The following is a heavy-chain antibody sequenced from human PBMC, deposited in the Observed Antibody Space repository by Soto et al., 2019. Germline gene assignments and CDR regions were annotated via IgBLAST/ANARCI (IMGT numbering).Heavy chain of an antibody. CDR1: GFTFSSYA. CDR3: ARSDEVDFSSGYYYLYYAMDV. D-gene: IGHD3-3*01. J-gene: IGHJ6*02. Sequence: QVQLVESGGGVVQPGRSLRLSCAASGFTFSSYAMHWVRQAPGKGLEWVAVISYDGSNKYYADSVKGRFTISRDNSKNMLFQQMNNLRAEDTAVYYCARSDEVDFSSGYYYLYYAMDVWGQGTTVTVSS. V-gene: IGHV3-30-3*01. CDR2: ISYDGSNK.